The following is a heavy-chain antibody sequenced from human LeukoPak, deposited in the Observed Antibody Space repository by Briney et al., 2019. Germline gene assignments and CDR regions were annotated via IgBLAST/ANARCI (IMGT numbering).Heavy chain of an antibody. Sequence: SETLSLTCTVSGGSIFSSSYNWGWIRQPPGKGLEWIGTIYYSGTTYYNPSLQSRVTISVDTSKNEFSLKVNSVTAADTAVYYCARLPTGFPNWFDPWGQGTRVTVSS. CDR1: GGSIFSSSYN. CDR3: ARLPTGFPNWFDP. V-gene: IGHV4-39*01. D-gene: IGHD2-8*02. CDR2: IYYSGTT. J-gene: IGHJ5*02.